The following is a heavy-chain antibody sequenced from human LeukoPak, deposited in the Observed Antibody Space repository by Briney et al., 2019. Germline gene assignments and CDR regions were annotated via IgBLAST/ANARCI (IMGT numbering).Heavy chain of an antibody. CDR1: GYTFTSYD. CDR3: ATIPVHDYYDSSGYYFDI. D-gene: IGHD3-22*01. Sequence: ASVKVSCKASGYTFTSYDINWVRQATGQGLEWMGWMNPNSGNTGYAQKFQGRVTITRNTSISTAYMELSSLRSEDTAVYYCATIPVHDYYDSSGYYFDIWGQGTMVTVSS. CDR2: MNPNSGNT. V-gene: IGHV1-8*03. J-gene: IGHJ3*02.